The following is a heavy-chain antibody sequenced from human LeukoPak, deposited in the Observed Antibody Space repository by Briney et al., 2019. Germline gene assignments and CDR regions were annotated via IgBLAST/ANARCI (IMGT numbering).Heavy chain of an antibody. CDR3: AREEDSSSFDY. Sequence: ASVKASCKASGSPFTSYAMNWVRQAPGQGLEWMGWINTNTGNPTYAQGFTGRFVFSLDTSVSTAYLQISSLKAEDTAVYYCAREEDSSSFDYWGQGTLVTVSS. J-gene: IGHJ4*02. V-gene: IGHV7-4-1*02. CDR2: INTNTGNP. CDR1: GSPFTSYA. D-gene: IGHD6-13*01.